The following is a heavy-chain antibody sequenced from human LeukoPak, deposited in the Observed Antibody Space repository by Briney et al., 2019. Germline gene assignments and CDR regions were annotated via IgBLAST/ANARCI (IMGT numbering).Heavy chain of an antibody. V-gene: IGHV4-31*03. Sequence: SQTLSLTCTVSGGSISSGGYYWSWIRQHPGKGLEWIGYIYYSGSTYYNPSLKSRVTISVDTSKNQFSLKLSSVTAADTAVYYCARGRSGYYSRGGELDYWGQGTLVTVSS. CDR1: GGSISSGGYY. CDR3: ARGRSGYYSRGGELDY. CDR2: IYYSGST. D-gene: IGHD3-22*01. J-gene: IGHJ4*02.